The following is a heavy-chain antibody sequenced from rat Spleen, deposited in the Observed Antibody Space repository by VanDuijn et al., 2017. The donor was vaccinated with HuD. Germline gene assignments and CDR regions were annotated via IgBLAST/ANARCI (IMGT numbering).Heavy chain of an antibody. J-gene: IGHJ2*01. D-gene: IGHD1-9*01. CDR1: GFTFSDYG. CDR3: ARRHYGYTDYFDY. V-gene: IGHV5-29*01. CDR2: ISYEGSST. Sequence: EVQLVESDGGLVQPGRSLKLSCAASGFTFSDYGMAWVRQAPTKGLEWVATISYEGSSTYYRDSVKGRFTISRDNAKSTLSLQMDSLRSEDTATYYCARRHYGYTDYFDYWGQGVMVTVSS.